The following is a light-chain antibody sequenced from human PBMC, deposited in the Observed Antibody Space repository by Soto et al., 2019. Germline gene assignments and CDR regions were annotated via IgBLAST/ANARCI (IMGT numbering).Light chain of an antibody. J-gene: IGKJ1*01. V-gene: IGKV1-39*01. CDR3: QHAYSPPWT. CDR2: AAS. CDR1: QSIDRY. Sequence: IRMPQSPSSLSASLGDRFTITCRASQSIDRYLNWYQQKPGKAPKLLIYAASTLHSGVPSRFSGDGSGKNFTLTITSLQPEDSALYYCQHAYSPPWTFGLGTKV.